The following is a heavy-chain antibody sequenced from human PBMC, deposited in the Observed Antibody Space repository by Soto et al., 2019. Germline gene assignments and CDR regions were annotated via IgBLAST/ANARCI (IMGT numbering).Heavy chain of an antibody. Sequence: GASLRLSCAASGFTFSSYGTHWVHQAPGKRLEWVEVISYDGGEKYYVDSVKGRFTISRDNAKNSLYLQMNSLRAEDTAVYYCARDSSLKYYDILTGYYKGGPNWFDPWGQGTLVTVSS. CDR1: GFTFSSYG. V-gene: IGHV3-30*03. J-gene: IGHJ5*02. CDR3: ARDSSLKYYDILTGYYKGGPNWFDP. D-gene: IGHD3-9*01. CDR2: ISYDGGEK.